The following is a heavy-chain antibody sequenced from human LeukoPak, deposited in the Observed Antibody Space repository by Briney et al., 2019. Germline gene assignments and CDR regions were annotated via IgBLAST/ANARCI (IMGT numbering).Heavy chain of an antibody. CDR2: ISSNGSAT. CDR3: ARSRVVFGSDRYFDY. Sequence: GRSLRLSCAASGFTFSSYAMHWVRQAPGKGLEYVSAISSNGSATYYANSVKGRFTISRDNSKNTLYLQMGSLRAEDMAVYYCARSRVVFGSDRYFDYWGQGTLVTVSS. V-gene: IGHV3-64*01. CDR1: GFTFSSYA. D-gene: IGHD3-10*01. J-gene: IGHJ4*02.